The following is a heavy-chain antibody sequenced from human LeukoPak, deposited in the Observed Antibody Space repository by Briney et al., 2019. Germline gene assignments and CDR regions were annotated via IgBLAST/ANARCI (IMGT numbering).Heavy chain of an antibody. J-gene: IGHJ4*02. CDR1: GFTFSSYS. CDR2: ISGSSSYI. CDR3: ARGEYGSGSYHIDY. Sequence: GGSLRLSCAASGFTFSSYSLNWVRQAPGKGLEWVSFISGSSSYIYYADSVKGRFTISRDNAKNSLYLQMNSLRAEDTAVYYCARGEYGSGSYHIDYWGQGTLVTVSS. D-gene: IGHD3-10*01. V-gene: IGHV3-21*01.